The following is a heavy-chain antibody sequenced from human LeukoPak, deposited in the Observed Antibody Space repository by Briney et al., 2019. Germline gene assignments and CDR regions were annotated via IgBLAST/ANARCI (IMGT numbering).Heavy chain of an antibody. J-gene: IGHJ4*02. D-gene: IGHD1-14*01. CDR2: IWNDGTNI. Sequence: PGRSLRLSRAASGFSFSRYGMLWVRQAPAKGLEWVAFIWNDGTNIYYVDSVKGRFSISRDNSKNTLYLEMNSLRVEDTAVYYCARGGYNFDYWGQGTLVTVSS. V-gene: IGHV3-33*01. CDR1: GFSFSRYG. CDR3: ARGGYNFDY.